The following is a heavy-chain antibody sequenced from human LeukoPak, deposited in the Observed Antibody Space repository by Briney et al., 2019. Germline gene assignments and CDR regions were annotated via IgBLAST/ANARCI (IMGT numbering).Heavy chain of an antibody. V-gene: IGHV1-2*06. CDR2: IYPNSGGT. D-gene: IGHD3-3*01. CDR1: GYTFTGYY. J-gene: IGHJ5*02. Sequence: ASVKVSCKASGYTFTGYYMHWVRQAPGHGLEWMGRIYPNSGGTNYAQKFQGRVTMTRDTSISTAYMELSRLRSDETAVYYRARRPITIFGVVITKNWFDPWGQGTLVTVSS. CDR3: ARRPITIFGVVITKNWFDP.